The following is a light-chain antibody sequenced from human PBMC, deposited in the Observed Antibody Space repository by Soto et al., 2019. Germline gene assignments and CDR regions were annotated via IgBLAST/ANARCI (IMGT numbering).Light chain of an antibody. J-gene: IGKJ1*01. CDR3: QQYSR. Sequence: DIQMTQSPSTLSASVGDRVTITCRASQSISSWLAWYQQKPGKAPKLLIYKASSLESGVPSRFSGSGSGTEFTLTSSSLQPDDFATYYCQQYSRFGQGTKVEIK. CDR1: QSISSW. CDR2: KAS. V-gene: IGKV1-5*03.